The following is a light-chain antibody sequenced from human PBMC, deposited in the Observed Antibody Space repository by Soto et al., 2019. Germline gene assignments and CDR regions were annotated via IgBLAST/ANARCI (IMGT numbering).Light chain of an antibody. V-gene: IGLV1-44*01. J-gene: IGLJ2*01. CDR2: STN. CDR3: AAWDDNLNGPV. Sequence: QSVLTQPPSASGTPGQRVTISCSGDNSNIGSNTVHWYRQLPGTAPKLLIYSTNQRPSGVPDRFSGSKSGASTSLAISGLQSEDEADYYCAAWDDNLNGPVFGGGTQLTVL. CDR1: NSNIGSNT.